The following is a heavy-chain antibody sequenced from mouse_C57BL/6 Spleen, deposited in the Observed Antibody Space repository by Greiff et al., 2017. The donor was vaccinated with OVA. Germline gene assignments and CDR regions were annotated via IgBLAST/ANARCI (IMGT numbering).Heavy chain of an antibody. V-gene: IGHV1-80*01. CDR3: ASRRGPYDYDSAWFAY. CDR2: IYPGDGDT. CDR1: GYAFSSYW. D-gene: IGHD2-4*01. J-gene: IGHJ3*01. Sequence: QVQLQQSGAELVKPGASVKISCKASGYAFSSYWMNWVKQRPGKGLEWIGQIYPGDGDTNYNGKFKGKATLTADKSSSTAYMQLSSLTSEDSAVYFCASRRGPYDYDSAWFAYWGQGTLVTVSA.